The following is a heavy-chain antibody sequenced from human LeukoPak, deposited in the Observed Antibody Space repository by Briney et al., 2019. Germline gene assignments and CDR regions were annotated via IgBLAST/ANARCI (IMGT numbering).Heavy chain of an antibody. CDR2: ISGDGGRT. CDR3: AKDSLKYYGSGSYSGIDY. D-gene: IGHD3-10*01. CDR1: GFTFDDYA. J-gene: IGHJ4*02. V-gene: IGHV3-43*02. Sequence: GWSLRLSCAASGFTFDDYAMHWVRQAPGKGLEWVSLISGDGGRTFYADSVKGRFTISRDNSKNSLYLQMNSLRTEDTALYYCAKDSLKYYGSGSYSGIDYWGQGSLVTVSS.